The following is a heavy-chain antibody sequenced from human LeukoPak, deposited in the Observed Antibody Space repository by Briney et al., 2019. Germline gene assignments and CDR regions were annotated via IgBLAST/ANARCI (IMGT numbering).Heavy chain of an antibody. CDR1: GDSISSADYY. V-gene: IGHV4-61*02. J-gene: IGHJ4*02. CDR3: ARESDLSHYDRTDY. Sequence: SQTLSLTCTVSGDSISSADYYWSWIRQPAGKGLEWIGRIYTSGSTNYSPTLKSRVTISADTSKNQFFLKLSSVTAADTAVYYCARESDLSHYDRTDYWGQGTLVTVSS. D-gene: IGHD3-22*01. CDR2: IYTSGST.